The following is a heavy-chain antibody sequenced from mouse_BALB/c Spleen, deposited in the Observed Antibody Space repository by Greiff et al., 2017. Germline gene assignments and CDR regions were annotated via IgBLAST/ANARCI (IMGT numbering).Heavy chain of an antibody. V-gene: IGHV1-69*02. CDR3: ARWAYGYGEAMDY. CDR1: GYTFTSYW. CDR2: IDPSDSEN. Sequence: QVQLQQPGAELVKPGAPVKLSCKASGYTFTSYWMNWVKQRPGRGLEWIGRIDPSDSENHYNQKFKDKATLTVDKSSSTAYIQLSSLTSEDSAVYYCARWAYGYGEAMDYWGQGTSVTVSS. D-gene: IGHD2-2*01. J-gene: IGHJ4*01.